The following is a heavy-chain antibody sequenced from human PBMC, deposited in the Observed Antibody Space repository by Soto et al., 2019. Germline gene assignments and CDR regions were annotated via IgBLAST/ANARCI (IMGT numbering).Heavy chain of an antibody. J-gene: IGHJ6*02. CDR1: GGTFSSYA. CDR2: IIPIFGTA. D-gene: IGHD6-25*01. CDR3: ARVIYSSAPPTYYYGMDV. V-gene: IGHV1-69*01. Sequence: QVQLVQSGAEVKKPGSSVKVSCKASGGTFSSYAISWVRQAPGQGLEWMGGIIPIFGTANYAQKFQGRVTITAYESTSTAYMELSSLRSEDTAVYYCARVIYSSAPPTYYYGMDVWGQGTTVTVSS.